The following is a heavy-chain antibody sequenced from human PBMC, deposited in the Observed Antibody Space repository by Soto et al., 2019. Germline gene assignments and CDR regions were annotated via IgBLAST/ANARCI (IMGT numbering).Heavy chain of an antibody. Sequence: SETLSLTCTVSGGSISSGDYYWSWIRQPPGKGLEWIGYIYYSGSTYYNPSLKSRVTISVDTSKNQFSLKLSSVTAADTAVYYCARDKYDYSNGVLDYWGQGTLVTVSS. J-gene: IGHJ4*02. D-gene: IGHD4-4*01. V-gene: IGHV4-30-4*01. CDR2: IYYSGST. CDR3: ARDKYDYSNGVLDY. CDR1: GGSISSGDYY.